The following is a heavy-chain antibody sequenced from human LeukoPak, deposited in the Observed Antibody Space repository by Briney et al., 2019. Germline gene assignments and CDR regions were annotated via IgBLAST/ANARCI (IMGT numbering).Heavy chain of an antibody. CDR3: ARGPHPYSSGWRTNWFDP. V-gene: IGHV1-2*04. CDR2: INPNSGGT. Sequence: ASVKVSCKASGYTFTGYYMHWVRQAPGQGLEWMGWINPNSGGTNYAQKFQGWVTMTRDTSISTAYMELSRLRSDDTAVYYCARGPHPYSSGWRTNWFDPWGQGTQVTVSS. J-gene: IGHJ5*02. D-gene: IGHD6-19*01. CDR1: GYTFTGYY.